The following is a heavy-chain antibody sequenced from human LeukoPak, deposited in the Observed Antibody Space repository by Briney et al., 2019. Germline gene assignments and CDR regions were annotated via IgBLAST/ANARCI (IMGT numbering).Heavy chain of an antibody. CDR3: GKGRTTTALTPSIDY. Sequence: GGSLRLSWAVSGFTFSNYAMSWIRQAPGKGMEWVSAIGDSGATTYYAASVKGRFTISRDNSKNTLYLQMNSLRAEDTAVYYCGKGRTTTALTPSIDYWGQGTLVTVSS. J-gene: IGHJ4*02. CDR1: GFTFSNYA. CDR2: IGDSGATT. D-gene: IGHD1-1*01. V-gene: IGHV3-23*01.